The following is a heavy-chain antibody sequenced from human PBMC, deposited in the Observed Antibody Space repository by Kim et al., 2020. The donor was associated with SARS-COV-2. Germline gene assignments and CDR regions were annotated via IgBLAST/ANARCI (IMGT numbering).Heavy chain of an antibody. Sequence: GGSLRLSCSASGFTFSAHWMDWVRQAPGKGLEWVGNINQDGSATNYIDSVKGRFTITRDNAKNSLYLQMSGLRVEDTAVYFCVIGGPGDRWGRGTLVTVS. CDR1: GFTFSAHW. V-gene: IGHV3-7*01. J-gene: IGHJ5*02. CDR2: INQDGSAT. CDR3: VIGGPGDR.